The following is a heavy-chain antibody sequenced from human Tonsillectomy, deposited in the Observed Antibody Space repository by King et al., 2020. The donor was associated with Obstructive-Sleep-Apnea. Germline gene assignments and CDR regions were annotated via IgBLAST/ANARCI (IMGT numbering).Heavy chain of an antibody. J-gene: IGHJ4*02. D-gene: IGHD2-21*01. CDR2: IYYSGST. Sequence: QLQESGPGLVKPSETLSLTCTVSGGSISSYYWSWIRQPPGKGLEWIGYIYYSGSTNYNPSLKSRVTISVDTSKNQFSLKLSSVTAADTAVYYCVRAGGDGEIDYWGQGTLVTVSS. CDR1: GGSISSYY. V-gene: IGHV4-59*01. CDR3: VRAGGDGEIDY.